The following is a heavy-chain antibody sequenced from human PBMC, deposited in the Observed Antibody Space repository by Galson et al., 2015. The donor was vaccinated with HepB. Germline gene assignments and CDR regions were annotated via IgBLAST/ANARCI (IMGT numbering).Heavy chain of an antibody. CDR3: ARAKEGRGYFDY. CDR2: AYHSGGT. CDR1: GDSISNDRW. D-gene: IGHD3-10*01. V-gene: IGHV4-4*02. J-gene: IGHJ4*02. Sequence: ETLSLTCAVSGDSISNDRWWSWVRQPPGEGLEWIGEAYHSGGTNYRPSLKSRVTISVDKSKNQFSLELTSVTAADTAVYYCARAKEGRGYFDYWGQGTLVTVSS.